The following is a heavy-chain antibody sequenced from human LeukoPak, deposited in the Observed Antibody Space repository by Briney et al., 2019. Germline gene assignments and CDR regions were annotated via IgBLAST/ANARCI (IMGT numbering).Heavy chain of an antibody. CDR2: ISWYSGSI. V-gene: IGHV3-9*01. Sequence: YLVLSCAGSGFTLDDYAMHWVRQAPGKGLEWVSGISWYSGSIDYADSVKGRFTISRDNAKKSLYLQMDSLRPEDTALYYCSKGNYGMDVWGQGTTVTVSS. J-gene: IGHJ6*02. CDR1: GFTLDDYA. D-gene: IGHD3-10*01. CDR3: SKGNYGMDV.